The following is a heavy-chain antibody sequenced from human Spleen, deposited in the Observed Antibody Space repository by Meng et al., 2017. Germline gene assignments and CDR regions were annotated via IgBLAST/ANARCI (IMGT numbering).Heavy chain of an antibody. J-gene: IGHJ5*02. CDR1: GYTFTSYG. Sequence: QVQLVQSRAEVKKPGASVKVSCKASGYTFTSYGISWVRQAPGQGLEWMGGIIPIFGTANYAQKFQGRVTITADESTSTAYMELSSLRSEDTAVYYCARIYCSSTSCYNWFDPWGQGTLVTVSS. CDR2: IIPIFGTA. CDR3: ARIYCSSTSCYNWFDP. V-gene: IGHV1-69*13. D-gene: IGHD2-2*01.